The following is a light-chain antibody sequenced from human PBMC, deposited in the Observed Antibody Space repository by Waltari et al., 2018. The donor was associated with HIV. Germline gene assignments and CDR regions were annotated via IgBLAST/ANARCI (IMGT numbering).Light chain of an antibody. CDR1: QNIYTF. V-gene: IGKV1-39*01. CDR2: RAS. J-gene: IGKJ3*01. Sequence: DIQMTQSPSSLSAFLGDRVTFTCRASQNIYTFVNWFQMKPGKTPSLLIYRASSLERGVPSRFSGSGSGTEFSLSISSVQPDFATYFCLQTFDTPLTFGPGTKLDV. CDR3: LQTFDTPLT.